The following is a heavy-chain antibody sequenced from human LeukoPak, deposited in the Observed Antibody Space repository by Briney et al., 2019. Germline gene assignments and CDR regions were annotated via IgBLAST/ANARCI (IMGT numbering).Heavy chain of an antibody. D-gene: IGHD5-12*01. J-gene: IGHJ5*01. CDR2: ISASGGRT. CDR1: GFTFSSYA. V-gene: IGHV3-23*01. CDR3: AKILNQSYIVATGFDS. Sequence: PGGSLRLSCADSGFTFSSYALSWVRHAPGKGVGWVSGISASGGRTFYADSVKGWLTISRDNSKYTLYLQMSSLRAEDTAICYCAKILNQSYIVATGFDSWGQGTLVTVSS.